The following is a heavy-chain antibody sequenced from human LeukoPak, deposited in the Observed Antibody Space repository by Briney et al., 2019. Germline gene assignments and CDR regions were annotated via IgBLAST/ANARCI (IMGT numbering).Heavy chain of an antibody. CDR1: GFTFSSYE. J-gene: IGHJ4*02. Sequence: GGSLRLSCAASGFTFSSYEMNWVRQAPGKGLEWVSSISSTSTYIYYADSVKGRFTISRDNSKDSLYLQVNSLRAEDTAVYYCAGGGFGELYWGQGTLVTVSS. CDR3: AGGGFGELY. CDR2: ISSTSTYI. D-gene: IGHD3-10*01. V-gene: IGHV3-21*01.